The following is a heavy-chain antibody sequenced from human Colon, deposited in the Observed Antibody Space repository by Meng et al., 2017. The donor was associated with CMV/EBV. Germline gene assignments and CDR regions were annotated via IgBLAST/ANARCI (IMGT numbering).Heavy chain of an antibody. Sequence: GGSLRLSCTVSGGSISTYYWSWIRQPPGKGLEWIANIGYDGSNKYYADSVKGRFTVSRDNSKNTLDLQIDSLRPEDTAMYYCARDGLWEGKIEGVPGADAWGQGTLVTVSS. CDR2: IGYDGSNK. J-gene: IGHJ5*02. CDR1: GGSISTYY. V-gene: IGHV3-33*08. CDR3: ARDGLWEGKIEGVPGADA. D-gene: IGHD1-26*01.